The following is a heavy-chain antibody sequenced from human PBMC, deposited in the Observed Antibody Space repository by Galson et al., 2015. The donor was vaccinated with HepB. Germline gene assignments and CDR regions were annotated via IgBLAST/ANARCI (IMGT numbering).Heavy chain of an antibody. V-gene: IGHV3-21*01. CDR1: GFTFSSYS. D-gene: IGHD2-15*01. J-gene: IGHJ6*03. CDR3: AREGCSGGSCYWRDYYYYYMDV. Sequence: SLRLSCAASGFTFSSYSMNWVRQAPGKGLEWVSSISSSSSYIYYADSVKGRFTISRDNAKNSLYLQMNSLRAEDTAVYYCAREGCSGGSCYWRDYYYYYMDVWGKGTTVTVSS. CDR2: ISSSSSYI.